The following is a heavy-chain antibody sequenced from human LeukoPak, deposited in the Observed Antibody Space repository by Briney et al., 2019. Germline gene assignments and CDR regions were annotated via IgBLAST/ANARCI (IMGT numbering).Heavy chain of an antibody. D-gene: IGHD3-3*01. J-gene: IGHJ2*01. CDR3: ARDFWDDFEYFDL. CDR1: GFTFSSHA. Sequence: GGSLRLSCAASGFTFSSHAMSWVRQAPGKGLEWVSAINGSGSSTYYADSVKGRVSISRDNSKNSLYLQMNSLRVEDTALYYCARDFWDDFEYFDLWGRGTLVTVSS. CDR2: INGSGSST. V-gene: IGHV3-23*01.